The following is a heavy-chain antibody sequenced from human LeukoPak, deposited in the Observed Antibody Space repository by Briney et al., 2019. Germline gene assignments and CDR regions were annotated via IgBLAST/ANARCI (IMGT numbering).Heavy chain of an antibody. CDR3: ARGRRGASGSDY. Sequence: SETLSLTCAVYGGSFSGYYWSLIRQPPGKGLGWIGEINHSGSTNYNPSRKRRVTISVDTSKNHFSLKLSSVTAEDTAVYYCARGRRGASGSDYWGQGTLVTVSS. J-gene: IGHJ4*02. D-gene: IGHD3-22*01. CDR1: GGSFSGYY. V-gene: IGHV4-34*01. CDR2: INHSGST.